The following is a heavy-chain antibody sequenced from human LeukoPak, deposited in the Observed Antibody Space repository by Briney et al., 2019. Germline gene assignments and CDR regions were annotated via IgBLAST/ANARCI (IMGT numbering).Heavy chain of an antibody. J-gene: IGHJ4*02. CDR2: IYYSGST. CDR1: GGSISSGDYY. CDR3: ARDLGYVDTAMAQGY. V-gene: IGHV4-30-4*01. Sequence: SQTLSLTCTVSGGSISSGDYYWSWIRQPPGKGLEWIGYIYYSGSTYYNPSLKSRVTISVDTSKNQSSLKLSSVTAADTAVYYCARDLGYVDTAMAQGYWGQGTLVTVSS. D-gene: IGHD5-18*01.